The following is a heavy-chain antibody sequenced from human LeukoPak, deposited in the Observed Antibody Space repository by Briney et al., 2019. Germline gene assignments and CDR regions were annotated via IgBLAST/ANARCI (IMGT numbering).Heavy chain of an antibody. CDR1: GFTFSSYW. D-gene: IGHD6-19*01. J-gene: IGHJ4*02. CDR2: INSDGSST. V-gene: IGHV3-74*01. Sequence: GGSLRLSCAASGFTFSSYWMHGVRQAPGKGLVWVSRINSDGSSTSYADSVKGRFTISRDNAKNTLYLQMNSLRAEDTAVYYCARDPEAVAGTGFDYWGQGTLVTVSS. CDR3: ARDPEAVAGTGFDY.